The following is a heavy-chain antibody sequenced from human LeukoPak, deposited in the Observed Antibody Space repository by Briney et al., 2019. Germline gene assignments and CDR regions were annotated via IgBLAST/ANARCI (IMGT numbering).Heavy chain of an antibody. CDR2: IYYSGST. CDR1: GGSFSSYY. D-gene: IGHD3-10*01. CDR3: ARAPPTMVRGIGPVDY. Sequence: SETLSLTCTVSGGSFSSYYWSWIRQPPGKGLEWIGYIYYSGSTDYNPSLKSRVTISVDTSKNQFSLKLSSVTAADTAVYYCARAPPTMVRGIGPVDYWGQGTLVTISS. J-gene: IGHJ4*02. V-gene: IGHV4-59*08.